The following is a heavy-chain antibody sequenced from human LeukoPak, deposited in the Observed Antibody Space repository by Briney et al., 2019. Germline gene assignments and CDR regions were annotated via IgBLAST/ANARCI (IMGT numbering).Heavy chain of an antibody. CDR3: ASGKVRGRKLGY. V-gene: IGHV4-34*01. Sequence: SETLSLTCAVYGGSFSGYYWSWIRQPPGKGLEWIGEINHSGSTNYNPSLKSRVTISVDTSKNQFSLKLSSVTAADTAVYYCASGKVRGRKLGYWGQGTLVTVSS. CDR2: INHSGST. J-gene: IGHJ4*02. CDR1: GGSFSGYY. D-gene: IGHD3-10*01.